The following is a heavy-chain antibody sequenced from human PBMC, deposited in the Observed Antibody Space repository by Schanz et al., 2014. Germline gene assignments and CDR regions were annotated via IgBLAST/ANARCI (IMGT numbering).Heavy chain of an antibody. CDR1: GYTFTDYG. CDR3: ARGTMPGTFDI. Sequence: QVQVVQSGAEVKKPGASVKVSCKASGYTFTDYGVIWVRQAPGQGLEWMGKIIPVLNIATYAQRFQGRVSITADTSTNTAYMELSSLRYEDTALYYCARGTMPGTFDIWGQGTMVTVSS. D-gene: IGHD2-2*01. J-gene: IGHJ3*02. V-gene: IGHV1-69*04. CDR2: IIPVLNIA.